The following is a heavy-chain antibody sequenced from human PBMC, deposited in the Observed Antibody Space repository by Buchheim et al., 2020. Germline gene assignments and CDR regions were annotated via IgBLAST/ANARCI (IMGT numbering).Heavy chain of an antibody. J-gene: IGHJ4*02. V-gene: IGHV4-61*01. D-gene: IGHD3-3*01. CDR1: GDSVSSGSQY. CDR3: ARDNWGEFWSGYPH. CDR2: LFHGGST. Sequence: QVQLQESGPGLVKPSEILSLTCSVSGDSVSSGSQYWSWIRQAPGTGLEWIGHLFHGGSTHYNPSLRSRVTISVDTSKNQFSLKLTSVTAADSGIYYCARDNWGEFWSGYPHWGQGAL.